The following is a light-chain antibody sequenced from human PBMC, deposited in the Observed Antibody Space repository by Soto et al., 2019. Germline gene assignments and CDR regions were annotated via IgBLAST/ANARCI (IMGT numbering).Light chain of an antibody. Sequence: DIVITHSADSLSRSLCVMRTINCKYNLRVLYNSNNKNYLAWYQQKPGQPPKLLIYWASTRESGVPDRFSGSGSGTDFTLTISSLQAEDVAVYYCQQHYNTPYTFGGGTKV. V-gene: IGKV4-1*01. CDR3: QQHYNTPYT. CDR2: WAS. CDR1: LRVLYNSNNKNY. J-gene: IGKJ4*01.